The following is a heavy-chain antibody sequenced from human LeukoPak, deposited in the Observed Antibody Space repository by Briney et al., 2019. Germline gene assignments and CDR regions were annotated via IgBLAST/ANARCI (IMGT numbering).Heavy chain of an antibody. CDR1: GYTFTDYY. CDR2: INPNSGGT. V-gene: IGHV1-2*06. J-gene: IGHJ4*02. Sequence: ASVTVSCKASGYTFTDYYVHWVRQAPGQGLEWMGRINPNSGGTNFAQKFQGRVTMTRDTSINTVYMELTSLRSDDTAMYYCARDQRGSGWYFDYWGQGTLVAVSS. D-gene: IGHD6-19*01. CDR3: ARDQRGSGWYFDY.